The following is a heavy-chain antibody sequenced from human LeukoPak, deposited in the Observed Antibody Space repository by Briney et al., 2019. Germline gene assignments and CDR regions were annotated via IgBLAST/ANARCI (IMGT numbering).Heavy chain of an antibody. J-gene: IGHJ4*02. CDR2: IRYDGSNK. V-gene: IGHV3-30*02. D-gene: IGHD3-10*01. Sequence: GGSLRLSCAASGFTFSSYGMHWVRQAPGKGLEWVAFIRYDGSNKYYADSVKGRFTISRDNSKNTLYLQMNSLRAEDTAVYYCAKDSIPHYYGSGSWLDYWGQGTLVTVSS. CDR1: GFTFSSYG. CDR3: AKDSIPHYYGSGSWLDY.